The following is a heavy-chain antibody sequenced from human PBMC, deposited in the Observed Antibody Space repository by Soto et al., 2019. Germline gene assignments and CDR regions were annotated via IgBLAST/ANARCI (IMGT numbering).Heavy chain of an antibody. Sequence: SETLALTCVFTGCSISDHYWTWVRQSPGRGLEWIGNLLYSGINDYTPSLEGRDSISVDTARKELSLQLTSVTAAETALYSCAREKDRILGGYALDTWGKGTMVT. D-gene: IGHD2-8*02. CDR2: LLYSGIN. CDR3: AREKDRILGGYALDT. V-gene: IGHV4-59*11. CDR1: GCSISDHY. J-gene: IGHJ3*02.